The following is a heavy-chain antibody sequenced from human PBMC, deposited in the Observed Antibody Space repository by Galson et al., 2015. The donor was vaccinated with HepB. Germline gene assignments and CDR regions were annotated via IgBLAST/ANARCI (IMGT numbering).Heavy chain of an antibody. CDR1: GGTFSSYA. V-gene: IGHV1-69*13. CDR2: IIPIFGTA. D-gene: IGHD1-7*01. J-gene: IGHJ6*03. Sequence: SVKVSCKASGGTFSSYAISWVRQAPGQGLEWMGGIIPIFGTANYAQKFQGRVTITADESTSTAYMELSSLRSEDTAVYYCARCGSELQENYYYYYYMDVWGKGTTVTVSS. CDR3: ARCGSELQENYYYYYYMDV.